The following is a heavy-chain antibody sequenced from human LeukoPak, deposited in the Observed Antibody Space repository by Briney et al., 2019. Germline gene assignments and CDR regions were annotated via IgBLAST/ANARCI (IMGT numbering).Heavy chain of an antibody. Sequence: SETLSLTCAVYGGSFSGYYWSWIRQPPGKGLEWIGEINHSGSTNYNPSLKSRVTISVDTSKNQFSLKLSSVTAADTAVYYCARKEKQQLAQGYHFDYWGQGTLVTVSS. D-gene: IGHD6-13*01. CDR2: INHSGST. J-gene: IGHJ4*02. V-gene: IGHV4-34*01. CDR3: ARKEKQQLAQGYHFDY. CDR1: GGSFSGYY.